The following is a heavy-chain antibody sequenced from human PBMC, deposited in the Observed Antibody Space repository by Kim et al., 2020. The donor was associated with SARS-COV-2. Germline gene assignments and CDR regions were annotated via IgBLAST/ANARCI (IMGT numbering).Heavy chain of an antibody. CDR2: ISHSEREK. Sequence: GGSLRLSCAASGFIFSDYAMHWVRRAPGKGLEWVAVISHSEREKFFAESVKGRFSISRDNSNNKLWLQMNRLSAEDTAMYYCARAIPGKEDFDYWGQGIVVTVSS. CDR3: ARAIPGKEDFDY. D-gene: IGHD1-20*01. V-gene: IGHV3-30*04. CDR1: GFIFSDYA. J-gene: IGHJ4*02.